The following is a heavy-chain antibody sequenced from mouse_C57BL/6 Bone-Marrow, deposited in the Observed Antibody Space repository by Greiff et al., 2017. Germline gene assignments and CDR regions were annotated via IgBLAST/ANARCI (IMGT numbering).Heavy chain of an antibody. D-gene: IGHD1-1*01. Sequence: EDVLEWIGDIYPGSGSTNYNEKFKSKATLTVDTSSSTAYMQLSSLTSEDSAVYYCARYYYGSSYWYFDVWGTGTTVTVSS. CDR3: ARYYYGSSYWYFDV. J-gene: IGHJ1*03. V-gene: IGHV1-55*01. CDR2: IYPGSGST.